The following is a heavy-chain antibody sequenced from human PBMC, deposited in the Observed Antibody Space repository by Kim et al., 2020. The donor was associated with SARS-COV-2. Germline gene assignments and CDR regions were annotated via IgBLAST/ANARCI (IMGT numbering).Heavy chain of an antibody. J-gene: IGHJ6*02. CDR1: GGTFSSYA. Sequence: SVKVSCKASGGTFSSYAISWVRQAPGQGLEWMGGIIPIFGTANYAQKFQGRVTITADESTSTAYMELSSLRSEDTAVYYCARTPGTYQLLSGKRGYYYYGMDVWGQGTTVTVSS. CDR3: ARTPGTYQLLSGKRGYYYYGMDV. D-gene: IGHD2-2*01. V-gene: IGHV1-69*13. CDR2: IIPIFGTA.